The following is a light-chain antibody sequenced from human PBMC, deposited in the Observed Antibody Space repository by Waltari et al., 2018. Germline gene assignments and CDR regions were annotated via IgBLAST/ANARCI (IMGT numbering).Light chain of an antibody. CDR2: EVN. CDR1: TTTGYTY. CDR3: SSYEGTNTLL. Sequence: QSALTQPPSASGSPGQSATISCTRITTTGYTYVYWYQHHPGKAPKLIIYEVNRRPSGVPDRFSGSESGNTASLTVSGLQSEDEADYYCSSYEGTNTLLFGGGTKLTGL. V-gene: IGLV2-8*01. J-gene: IGLJ2*01.